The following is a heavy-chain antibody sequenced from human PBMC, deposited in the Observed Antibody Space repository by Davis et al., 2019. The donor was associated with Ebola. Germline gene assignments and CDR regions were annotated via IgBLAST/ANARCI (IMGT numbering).Heavy chain of an antibody. V-gene: IGHV3-48*01. Sequence: GESLKISCAASGFTFSSYSMSWVRQAPGKGLEWVSYISSRSRTIHYADSVKGRFTISRDNAKNSLYLQMNSLRAEDTAVYYCARDPGDSSSWYGTYYYYYGMDVWGKGTTVTVSS. CDR1: GFTFSSYS. D-gene: IGHD6-13*01. J-gene: IGHJ6*04. CDR3: ARDPGDSSSWYGTYYYYYGMDV. CDR2: ISSRSRTI.